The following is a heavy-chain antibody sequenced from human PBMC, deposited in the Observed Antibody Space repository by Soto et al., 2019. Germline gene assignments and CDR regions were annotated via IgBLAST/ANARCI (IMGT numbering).Heavy chain of an antibody. J-gene: IGHJ6*02. CDR1: GFTFSSYS. V-gene: IGHV3-21*01. D-gene: IGHD1-26*01. Sequence: PGGSLRLSCAASGFTFSSYSMNWVRQAPGKGLEWVSSISSSSSYIYYADSVKGRFTISRDNAKNSLYLQMNSLRAEDTAVYYCARHFGATNYYYGMDVWGQGTTVTVSS. CDR2: ISSSSSYI. CDR3: ARHFGATNYYYGMDV.